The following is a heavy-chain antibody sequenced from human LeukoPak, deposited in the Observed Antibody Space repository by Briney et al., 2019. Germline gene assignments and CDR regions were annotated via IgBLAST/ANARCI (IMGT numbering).Heavy chain of an antibody. CDR2: IYYGGIT. CDR1: GGSISSSSYY. Sequence: SETLSLTCTVSGGSISSSSYYWGWIRQPPGKGLEWIGSIYYGGITYYNSSLKGRVTISVDTSKNQLSLELSSVTAADTAVYYCARSYWGVYFDFWGQGTLATVSS. CDR3: ARSYWGVYFDF. V-gene: IGHV4-39*07. J-gene: IGHJ4*02. D-gene: IGHD7-27*01.